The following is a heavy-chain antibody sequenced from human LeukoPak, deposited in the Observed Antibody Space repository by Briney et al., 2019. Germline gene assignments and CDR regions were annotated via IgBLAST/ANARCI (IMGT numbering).Heavy chain of an antibody. CDR3: AREGGDFWSGYYFDY. V-gene: IGHV4-59*01. D-gene: IGHD3-3*01. Sequence: SETLSLTCTVSGDSISTYYWTWIRQPPEKGLEWIGYIYYSGSTNYNPSLKSRVTISVDTSKNQFSLKMSSVTAADTAVYYCAREGGDFWSGYYFDYWGQGTLVTVSS. CDR2: IYYSGST. J-gene: IGHJ4*02. CDR1: GDSISTYY.